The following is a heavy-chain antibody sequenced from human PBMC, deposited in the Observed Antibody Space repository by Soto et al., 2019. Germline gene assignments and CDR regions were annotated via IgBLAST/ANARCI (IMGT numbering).Heavy chain of an antibody. J-gene: IGHJ5*02. D-gene: IGHD2-21*01. Sequence: PSETLSLTCTVSGGSISSYYWSWIRQPPGKGLEWIGYIYYSGSTNYNPSLKSRVTISVDTSKNQFSLKLSSVTAADTAVYYCERYYSPLGESSNWFDTWGQGTLVTVSS. V-gene: IGHV4-59*01. CDR2: IYYSGST. CDR1: GGSISSYY. CDR3: ERYYSPLGESSNWFDT.